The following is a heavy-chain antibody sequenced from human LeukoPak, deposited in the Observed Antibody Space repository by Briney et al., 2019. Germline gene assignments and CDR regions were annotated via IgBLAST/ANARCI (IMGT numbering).Heavy chain of an antibody. V-gene: IGHV3-74*01. CDR2: INSDGSST. J-gene: IGHJ4*02. CDR1: GFTFSSYW. CDR3: AREVVRGVYFDY. D-gene: IGHD3-10*01. Sequence: PGGSLRLSCAASGFTFSSYWMHWVRHAPGKGLVWVSRINSDGSSTSYADSVKGRFTISRDNAKNTLYLQMNSLRAEDTAVYYCAREVVRGVYFDYWGQGTLVTVSS.